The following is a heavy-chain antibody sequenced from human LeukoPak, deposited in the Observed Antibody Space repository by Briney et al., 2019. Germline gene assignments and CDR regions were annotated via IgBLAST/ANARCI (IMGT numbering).Heavy chain of an antibody. J-gene: IGHJ4*02. Sequence: SETLSLTCSVSGDSMTSYYWSWIRQPPGKGLEWIGYTHPSGATNYNPSLKSRVSISLDSSKKQFSQKVTSLTAADTAVYFCGRLYNTWYLDYWGQGTLVTVSS. CDR2: THPSGAT. CDR3: GRLYNTWYLDY. CDR1: GDSMTSYY. V-gene: IGHV4-4*09. D-gene: IGHD1-1*01.